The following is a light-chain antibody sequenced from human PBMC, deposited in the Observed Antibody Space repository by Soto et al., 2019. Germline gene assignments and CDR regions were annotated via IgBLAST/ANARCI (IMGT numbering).Light chain of an antibody. CDR3: CSYALSSTYV. CDR1: TSDVGKYNL. V-gene: IGLV2-23*02. Sequence: QSALTQPASVSGSPGQSITISCTGTTSDVGKYNLVSWYQHHPGKAPKLLIFEVTQPPSGVSNRFSCSKSGNKASLTITGAQGEDQDDYYCCSYALSSTYVFGTGTKLTVL. CDR2: EVT. J-gene: IGLJ1*01.